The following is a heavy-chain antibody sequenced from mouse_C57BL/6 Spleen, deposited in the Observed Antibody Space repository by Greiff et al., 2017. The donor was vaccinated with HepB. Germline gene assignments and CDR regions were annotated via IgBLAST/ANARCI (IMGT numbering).Heavy chain of an antibody. D-gene: IGHD1-1*01. Sequence: EVKLVESGGGLVKPGGSLKLSCAASGFTFSDYGMHWVRQAPEKGLEWVAYISSGSSTIYYADTVKGRFTISRDNAKNTLFLQMTSLRSEDTAMYYCAKPYYGSTQAWFAYWGQGTLVTVSA. CDR1: GFTFSDYG. CDR3: AKPYYGSTQAWFAY. CDR2: ISSGSSTI. J-gene: IGHJ3*01. V-gene: IGHV5-17*01.